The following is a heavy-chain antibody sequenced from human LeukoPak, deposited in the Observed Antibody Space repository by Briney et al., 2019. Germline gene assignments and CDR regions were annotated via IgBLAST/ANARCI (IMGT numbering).Heavy chain of an antibody. CDR2: IYYSGST. J-gene: IGHJ3*02. V-gene: IGHV4-59*12. CDR1: GGSISSYY. Sequence: SETLSLTCTVSGGSISSYYWSWIRQPPGRGLEWIGYIYYSGSTYYNPSLKSRVTISVDTSKNQFSLKLSSVTAADTAVYYCARVLHGSGSYSRGTDAFDIWGQGTMVTVSS. CDR3: ARVLHGSGSYSRGTDAFDI. D-gene: IGHD3-10*01.